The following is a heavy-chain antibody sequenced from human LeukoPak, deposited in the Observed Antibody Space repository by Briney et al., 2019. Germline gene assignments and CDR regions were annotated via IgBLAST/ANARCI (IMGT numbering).Heavy chain of an antibody. Sequence: SETLSLTCTVSGGSIRSYYWSWIRQPPGKGLEWIGRIYYSGSTNYNPSLKSRVTISVDTSKNQFSLKLSSVTAADTAVYYCARVNYGDYVEDYYYYMDVWGKGATVTVSS. V-gene: IGHV4-59*01. D-gene: IGHD4-17*01. J-gene: IGHJ6*03. CDR1: GGSIRSYY. CDR3: ARVNYGDYVEDYYYYMDV. CDR2: IYYSGST.